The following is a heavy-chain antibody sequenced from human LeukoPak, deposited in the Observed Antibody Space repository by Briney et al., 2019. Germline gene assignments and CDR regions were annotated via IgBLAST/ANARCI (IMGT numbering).Heavy chain of an antibody. V-gene: IGHV3-7*01. CDR2: IKQDGSEK. D-gene: IGHD5-18*01. CDR1: GFTFSSYW. CDR3: ARDYGYSYGHRYYMDV. Sequence: GGSLRLSCAASGFTFSSYWMSWVRQAPGKGLEWVANIKQDGSEKHYVDSVKGRFTISRDNARNLLYLEMNSLRAEDTAVYYCARDYGYSYGHRYYMDVWGKGTTVTVSS. J-gene: IGHJ6*03.